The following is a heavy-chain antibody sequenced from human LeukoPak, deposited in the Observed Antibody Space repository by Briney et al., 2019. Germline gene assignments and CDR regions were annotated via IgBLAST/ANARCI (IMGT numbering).Heavy chain of an antibody. CDR3: AKDMGLGYCSSTSCSDAFDI. CDR2: ISGSGGST. J-gene: IGHJ3*02. V-gene: IGHV3-23*01. CDR1: GFTFSSYA. D-gene: IGHD2-2*01. Sequence: SGGSLRLSCAASGFTFSSYAMSWVRQAPGKGLEWVSAISGSGGSTYYADSVKGRFTISRDNSKNTLYLQMNSLRAEDTAVYYCAKDMGLGYCSSTSCSDAFDIWGQGTMVTVSS.